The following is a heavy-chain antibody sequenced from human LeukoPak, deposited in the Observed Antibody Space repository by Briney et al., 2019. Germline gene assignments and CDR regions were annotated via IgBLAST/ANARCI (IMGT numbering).Heavy chain of an antibody. V-gene: IGHV4-30-2*01. CDR2: IYHSGST. CDR3: ARDASPAAIYYYGMDV. D-gene: IGHD5-18*01. Sequence: SETLSLTCTVSGGSISSGGYYWSWIRQPPGKGLEWIGYIYHSGSTYYNPSLKSRVTISVDRSKNQFSLKLSSVTAADTAVYYCARDASPAAIYYYGMDVWGQGTTVTVSS. CDR1: GGSISSGGYY. J-gene: IGHJ6*02.